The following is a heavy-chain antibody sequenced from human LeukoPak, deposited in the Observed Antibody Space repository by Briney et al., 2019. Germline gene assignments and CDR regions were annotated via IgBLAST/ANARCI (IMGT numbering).Heavy chain of an antibody. Sequence: SVKVSCKVSGGTFSSYAISWVRQAPGQGLEWMGGIIPIFGTANYAQKFQGRVTITADESTSTAYMELSSLRSEDTAVYYCARGRSSGYYTEFDYWGQGTLVTVSS. V-gene: IGHV1-69*13. D-gene: IGHD3-22*01. CDR2: IIPIFGTA. J-gene: IGHJ4*02. CDR3: ARGRSSGYYTEFDY. CDR1: GGTFSSYA.